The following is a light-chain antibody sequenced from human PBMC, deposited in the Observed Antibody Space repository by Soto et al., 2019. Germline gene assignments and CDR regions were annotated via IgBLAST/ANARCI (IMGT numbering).Light chain of an antibody. J-gene: IGKJ3*01. CDR1: QGISSY. V-gene: IGKV1-8*01. CDR2: AAS. CDR3: QQYYSSPFT. Sequence: AMRMTQSPSSFSASTGDRVTITCRASQGISSYLAWYQQKPGKAPKLLIYAASTLQSGVPSRFSGSGSGTDFTLTISCLQSEDVATYYCQQYYSSPFTFGPGTKVDIK.